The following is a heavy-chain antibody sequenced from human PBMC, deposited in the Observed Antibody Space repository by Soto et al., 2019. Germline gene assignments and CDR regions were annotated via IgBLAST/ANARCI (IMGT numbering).Heavy chain of an antibody. CDR2: INPNSGGT. V-gene: IGHV1-2*04. J-gene: IGHJ1*01. CDR1: GYTFTGYY. CDR3: ARGGGSYYDLYFQH. Sequence: QVQLVQSGAEVKKPGASVKVSCKASGYTFTGYYMHWVRQAPGQGLEWMGWINPNSGGTNYAQKFQGWVAXXRXTXXSTAYMELSRLRSDDTAVYYCARGGGSYYDLYFQHWGQGTLVTVSS. D-gene: IGHD1-26*01.